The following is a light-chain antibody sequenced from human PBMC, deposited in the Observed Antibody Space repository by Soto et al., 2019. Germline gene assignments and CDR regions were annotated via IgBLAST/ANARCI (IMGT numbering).Light chain of an antibody. CDR1: SSNIGSNY. CDR3: AAWDDSLSGVV. J-gene: IGLJ2*01. V-gene: IGLV1-47*01. CDR2: RNN. Sequence: QSVLTQPPSASGTPGQRVTISCSGSSSNIGSNYVFWYQPLPGTAPKLLIYRNNQRPSGVPDRFSVSKSGTSASLAISGLRSEDETDYYCAAWDDSLSGVVFGGGTKLTVL.